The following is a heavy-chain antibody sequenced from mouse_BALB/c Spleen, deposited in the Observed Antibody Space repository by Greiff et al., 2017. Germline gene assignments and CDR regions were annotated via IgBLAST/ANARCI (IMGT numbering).Heavy chain of an antibody. CDR2: IYPYNGGT. Sequence: EVKLMESGPELVKPGASVKISCKASGYTFTDYNMHWVKQSHGKSLEWIGYIYPYNGGTGYNQKFKSKATLTVDNSSSTAYMELRSLTSEDSAVYYCARGTYGKRMGYWGQGTSVTVSS. D-gene: IGHD2-10*02. CDR1: GYTFTDYN. V-gene: IGHV1S29*02. CDR3: ARGTYGKRMGY. J-gene: IGHJ4*01.